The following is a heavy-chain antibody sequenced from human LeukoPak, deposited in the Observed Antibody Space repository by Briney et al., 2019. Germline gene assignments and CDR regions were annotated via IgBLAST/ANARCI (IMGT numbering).Heavy chain of an antibody. D-gene: IGHD3-10*01. CDR1: GFTFGDYA. CDR3: TSSITLVRGVVD. V-gene: IGHV3-49*04. Sequence: GGSLRLSCPASGFTFGDYAMSWVRQAPGKGLEWVGFIRSKAYGGATEYAASVKGRFTISRDDSKSIAYLQMNSLKTEDTAVYYCTSSITLVRGVVDWGQGTLVTVSS. CDR2: IRSKAYGGAT. J-gene: IGHJ4*02.